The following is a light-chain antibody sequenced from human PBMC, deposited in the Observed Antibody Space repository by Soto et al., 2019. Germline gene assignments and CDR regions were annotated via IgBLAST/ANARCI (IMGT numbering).Light chain of an antibody. J-gene: IGLJ2*01. V-gene: IGLV7-46*01. CDR2: DTN. CDR3: LLSYIPDRV. Sequence: QAVVTHEPSLTVSPGGTVTLTCGSSTGAVTSGHYPYWFQQKPGQAPTTLIYDTNNKHSWTPARFSGSLLGGKAALTLSGAQPEDEAEYYCLLSYIPDRVFGGGTKLTVL. CDR1: TGAVTSGHY.